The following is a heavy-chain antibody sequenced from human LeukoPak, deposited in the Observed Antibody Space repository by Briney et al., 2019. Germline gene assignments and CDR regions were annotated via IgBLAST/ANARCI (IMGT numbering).Heavy chain of an antibody. Sequence: SSQTLSLTCTVSGGSISSGDYYWSWTRQPPGKGLEWIGYIYYSGSTYYNPSLKSRVTISVDTSKNQFSLKLSSVTAADTAVYYCARGWSGGYQLLGRFDYWGQGTLVTVFS. J-gene: IGHJ4*02. D-gene: IGHD2-2*01. V-gene: IGHV4-30-4*08. CDR1: GGSISSGDYY. CDR2: IYYSGST. CDR3: ARGWSGGYQLLGRFDY.